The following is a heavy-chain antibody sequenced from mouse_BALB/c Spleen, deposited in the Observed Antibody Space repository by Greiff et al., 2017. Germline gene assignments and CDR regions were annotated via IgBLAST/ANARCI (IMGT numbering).Heavy chain of an antibody. CDR2: ISDGGSYT. J-gene: IGHJ4*01. Sequence: DVQLVESGGGLVKPGGSLNLSCAASGFTFSDYYMYWVRQTPEKRLEWVATISDGGSYTYYPDSVKGRFTISRDNDKNNLCLQMSSLKSEDTAMYYCARGGDYGNYDAMDYWGQGTSVTVSS. CDR1: GFTFSDYY. V-gene: IGHV5-4*02. CDR3: ARGGDYGNYDAMDY. D-gene: IGHD2-1*01.